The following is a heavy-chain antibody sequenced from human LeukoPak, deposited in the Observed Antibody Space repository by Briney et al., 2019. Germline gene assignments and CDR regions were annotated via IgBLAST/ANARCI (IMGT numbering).Heavy chain of an antibody. V-gene: IGHV4-4*07. D-gene: IGHD2-15*01. Sequence: TSETLSLTCIVSGGFINNYYWSWIRQPAGKGLEWIGRIYTSGSTNYNPSLKSRVTMSVDTSKNQFSLKLSSVTAADTAVYYCAREGLVVVAATRYYYYYYYMDVWGKGTTVTISS. CDR2: IYTSGST. J-gene: IGHJ6*03. CDR3: AREGLVVVAATRYYYYYYYMDV. CDR1: GGFINNYY.